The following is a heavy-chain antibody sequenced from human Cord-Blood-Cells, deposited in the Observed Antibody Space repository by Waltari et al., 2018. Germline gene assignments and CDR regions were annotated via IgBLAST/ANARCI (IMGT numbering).Heavy chain of an antibody. CDR3: ATGDYSNYYYYGMDV. V-gene: IGHV1-24*01. Sequence: QVQLVQSGAEVKKPGASVKVSCKVSGYTLTELSMHWVRQAPGKGLEWMGGLDPEEGETIYAQKVQGRVTMTEDTSTDTAYMELSSLRSEDTTVYYCATGDYSNYYYYGMDVWGQGTTVTVSS. D-gene: IGHD4-4*01. CDR2: LDPEEGET. J-gene: IGHJ6*02. CDR1: GYTLTELS.